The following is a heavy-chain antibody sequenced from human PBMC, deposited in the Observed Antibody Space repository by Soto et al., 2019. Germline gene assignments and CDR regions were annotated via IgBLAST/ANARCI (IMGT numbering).Heavy chain of an antibody. CDR3: ARGYNSDWGFF. Sequence: EVQLVESGGGLVQPGGSLRLSCAASGFTFNNHDMHWVRQATGKGLEWISAIGTGGDTYYLDSVKGRFTISREDAKNSLHLQMSSLRAEDTAVYYCARGYNSDWGFFWGQGTLVTVSS. V-gene: IGHV3-13*01. D-gene: IGHD6-19*01. CDR2: IGTGGDT. J-gene: IGHJ4*02. CDR1: GFTFNNHD.